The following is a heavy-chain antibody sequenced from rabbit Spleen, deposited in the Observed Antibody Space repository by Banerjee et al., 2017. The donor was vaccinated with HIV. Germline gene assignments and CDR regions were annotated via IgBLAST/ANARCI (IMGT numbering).Heavy chain of an antibody. V-gene: IGHV1S45*01. D-gene: IGHD2-1*01. Sequence: QQQLEESGGDLVKPEGSLTLTCTASGFSFNSGFWICWVRQAPGKGLEWIACIYDAGSVDTDYANWAPGRFTISKTSSTTVTLHMTSLTAADTATYFCARGVYDDYDTYYFDLWGPGTLVTVS. CDR1: GFSFNSGFW. CDR3: ARGVYDDYDTYYFDL. CDR2: IYDAGSVDT. J-gene: IGHJ4*01.